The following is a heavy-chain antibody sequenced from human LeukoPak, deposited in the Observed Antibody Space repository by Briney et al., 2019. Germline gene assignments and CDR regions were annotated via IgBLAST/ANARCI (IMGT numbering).Heavy chain of an antibody. D-gene: IGHD6-13*01. CDR3: ARARWSPYYFDN. Sequence: TASETLSLTCTVSGGSISSYYWSWIRQPAGKRLEWIGRIYSSGSTNYNPSLKSRVTISVDTSKNQFSLKLRSVATEDTAAYFCARARWSPYYFDNWGQGTLVTVSS. CDR2: IYSSGST. V-gene: IGHV4-4*07. CDR1: GGSISSYY. J-gene: IGHJ4*02.